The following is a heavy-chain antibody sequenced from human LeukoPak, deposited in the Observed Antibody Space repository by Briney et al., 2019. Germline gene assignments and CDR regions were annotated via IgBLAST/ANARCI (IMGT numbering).Heavy chain of an antibody. V-gene: IGHV3-23*01. Sequence: GGTLRLSCAGSGFRFSNHGMNWVRQAPGKGLEWVSGISPRGDITYYADSVKGRFTISRDNSKNTLYLQMNSLRAEDTAVYYCAKDPHTMVRGAKNAFDIWGQGTMVTVSS. J-gene: IGHJ3*02. CDR1: GFRFSNHG. D-gene: IGHD3-10*01. CDR3: AKDPHTMVRGAKNAFDI. CDR2: ISPRGDIT.